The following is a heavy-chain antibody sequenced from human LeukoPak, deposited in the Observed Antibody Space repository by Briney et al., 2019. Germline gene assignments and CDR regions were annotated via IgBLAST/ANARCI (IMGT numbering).Heavy chain of an antibody. V-gene: IGHV3-7*01. J-gene: IGHJ3*02. Sequence: PGESLRLSCAASGFTFSSYWMSWVRQAPGKGLEWVANIKQDGSEKYYVDSVKGRFTISRDNAKNSLYLQMNSLRAEDTAVYYCARTYLDDAFDIWGQGTMVTVSS. CDR2: IKQDGSEK. D-gene: IGHD2-21*01. CDR1: GFTFSSYW. CDR3: ARTYLDDAFDI.